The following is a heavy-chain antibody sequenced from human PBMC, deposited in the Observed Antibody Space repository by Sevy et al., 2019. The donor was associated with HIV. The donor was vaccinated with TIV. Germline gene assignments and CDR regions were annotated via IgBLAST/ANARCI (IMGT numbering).Heavy chain of an antibody. Sequence: GESLKISCEGSGYSFTSHCIGWVRHMPGKGLEWMGIIYPDDSETRYSPSFQGQVTFSADKSISTAYLQWSSLKASDTAMYYCATSRSGYFDSSGYYIYWGQGAMVTVSS. V-gene: IGHV5-51*01. CDR3: ATSRSGYFDSSGYYIY. CDR1: GYSFTSHC. CDR2: IYPDDSET. D-gene: IGHD3-22*01. J-gene: IGHJ4*02.